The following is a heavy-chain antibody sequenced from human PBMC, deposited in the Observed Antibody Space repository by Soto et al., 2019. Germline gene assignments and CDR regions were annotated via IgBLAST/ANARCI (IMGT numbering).Heavy chain of an antibody. J-gene: IGHJ6*02. CDR3: TGITWFRGMDV. D-gene: IGHD3-10*01. Sequence: SQTVSLTCAISGDRVSSNTAGCSWIRQSPSRGLEWLGRTYYKSKWNNDYALSVKSRITINPDTSKNQFSLHLYSVTPEDTAVYYCTGITWFRGMDVWGQGNQVTVSS. CDR2: TYYKSKWNN. V-gene: IGHV6-1*01. CDR1: GDRVSSNTAG.